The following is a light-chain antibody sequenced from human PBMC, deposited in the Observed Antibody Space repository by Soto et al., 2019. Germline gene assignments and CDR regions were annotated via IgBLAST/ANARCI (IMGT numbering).Light chain of an antibody. CDR2: DVS. V-gene: IGKV3-11*01. CDR1: QSVSSSY. Sequence: EIGFTQSPGTLSLSPGERATLSCRASQSVSSSYLAWYQQKPGQAPRLLIYDVSNRATGIPARFSGSGSGTDFTLTISSLEPEDFAVYYCHQRQSWPRTFGQGTKVDIK. CDR3: HQRQSWPRT. J-gene: IGKJ1*01.